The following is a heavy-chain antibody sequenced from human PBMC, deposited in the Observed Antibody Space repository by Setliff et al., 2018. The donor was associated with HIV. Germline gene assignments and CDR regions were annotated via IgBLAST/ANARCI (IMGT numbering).Heavy chain of an antibody. CDR3: AREYYHDSSGYQGFDY. CDR2: VSPYNGHT. J-gene: IGHJ4*02. V-gene: IGHV1-18*01. CDR1: GYIFTNFG. D-gene: IGHD3-22*01. Sequence: AASVKVSCKASGYIFTNFGVGWVRQAPGQGLEWMGWVSPYNGHTNYAQKFQGRVTMSTDTSTSTGYMELRSLRSDDTAVYYCAREYYHDSSGYQGFDYWGQGTPVTVSS.